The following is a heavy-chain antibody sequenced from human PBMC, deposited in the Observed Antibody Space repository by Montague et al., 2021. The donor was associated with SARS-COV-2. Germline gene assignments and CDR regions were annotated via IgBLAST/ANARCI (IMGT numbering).Heavy chain of an antibody. Sequence: TLSLTCSVSGGSLDSGSYFWSWIRQPAGKALEWIGHIYISGRTNYNPSYKSRVTMSVDTSNNQFSLKLSSVTAADTAVYYCARLSKTGYPPLYYYYGMDVWGQGTTVTVSS. CDR1: GGSLDSGSYF. J-gene: IGHJ6*02. CDR2: IYISGRT. CDR3: ARLSKTGYPPLYYYYGMDV. D-gene: IGHD3-9*01. V-gene: IGHV4-61*09.